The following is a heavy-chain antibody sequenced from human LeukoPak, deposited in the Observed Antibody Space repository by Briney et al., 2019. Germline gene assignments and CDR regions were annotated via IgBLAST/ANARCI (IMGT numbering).Heavy chain of an antibody. D-gene: IGHD2-15*01. CDR2: ISAYNGNT. CDR3: ARVLYCSGGSCYHGPYWFDP. J-gene: IGHJ5*02. Sequence: ASVKVSCKASGYTFTSYGISWVRQAPGQGLEWMGWISAYNGNTNYAQKLQGRVTMTTDTSTSTAYMELRSLRSDDTAVYYCARVLYCSGGSCYHGPYWFDPWGQGTLVTVSS. CDR1: GYTFTSYG. V-gene: IGHV1-18*01.